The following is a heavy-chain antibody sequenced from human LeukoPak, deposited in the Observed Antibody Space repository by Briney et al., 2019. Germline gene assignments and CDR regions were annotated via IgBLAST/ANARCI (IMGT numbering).Heavy chain of an antibody. CDR3: VRDLWELPY. Sequence: GGSLRISCAASGFTFSSSVVNWVRQAPGEGLEWVSLISGSGDIVYYADSVKGRFTISRDNSKNTLYLQVNSLRVEDTAIYYCVRDLWELPYWGQGILVTVSS. CDR1: GFTFSSSV. CDR2: ISGSGDIV. J-gene: IGHJ4*02. V-gene: IGHV3-23*01. D-gene: IGHD1-26*01.